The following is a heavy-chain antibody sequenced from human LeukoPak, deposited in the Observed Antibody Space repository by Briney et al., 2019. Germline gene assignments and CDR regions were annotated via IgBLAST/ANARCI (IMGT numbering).Heavy chain of an antibody. CDR1: GVTLSSFA. CDR3: TRAAGTEKLDY. Sequence: GGSLRLSYAASGVTLSSFAMSWARQAPGKGLEWVSAISGSGGSTYYADSVKGRFTITRDNSKNTLYLQMNGLRAEDTAVYYCTRAAGTEKLDYWGQGTLVTVSS. J-gene: IGHJ4*02. CDR2: ISGSGGST. D-gene: IGHD6-13*01. V-gene: IGHV3-23*01.